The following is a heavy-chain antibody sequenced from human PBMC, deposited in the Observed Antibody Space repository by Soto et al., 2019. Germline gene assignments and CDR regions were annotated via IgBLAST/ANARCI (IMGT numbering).Heavy chain of an antibody. CDR2: ISRSSDYI. D-gene: IGHD6-19*01. CDR1: GFTFSFSS. CDR3: ARDGSGWSRDC. J-gene: IGHJ4*02. V-gene: IGHV3-21*01. Sequence: GGSLRLSCAASGFTFSFSSMNWVRQAPGKGLEWVSSISRSSDYIYYADSVKGRFTVSRDNARNTLYLQMNSLRPEDTAVYYCARDGSGWSRDCWGQGXLVTVYS.